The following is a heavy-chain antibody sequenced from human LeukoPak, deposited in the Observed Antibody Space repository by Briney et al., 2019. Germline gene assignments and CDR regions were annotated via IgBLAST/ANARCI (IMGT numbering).Heavy chain of an antibody. CDR2: ISTRGAT. Sequence: SETLSLTCTVSGDSVSSYYWSWIRLPPGRGLEWIGYISTRGATNYSPSLRSRVTISVDTSRNQFSLKLTSVTAADTAVYYCASHKKVYDSSTYYYHSFDIWGQGTTVTVSS. CDR1: GDSVSSYY. J-gene: IGHJ3*02. CDR3: ASHKKVYDSSTYYYHSFDI. D-gene: IGHD3-22*01. V-gene: IGHV4-4*09.